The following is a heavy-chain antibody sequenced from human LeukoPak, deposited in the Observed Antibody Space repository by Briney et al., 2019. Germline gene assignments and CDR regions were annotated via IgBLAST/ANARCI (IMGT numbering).Heavy chain of an antibody. D-gene: IGHD3-10*01. CDR2: IYYSGST. J-gene: IGHJ6*02. CDR1: GGSISSSSYY. Sequence: SETLSLTCTVSGGSISSSSYYWGWIRQPPGKGLEWIGSIYYSGSTYYNPSLKSRVTISVDTSKNQFSLKLSSVTAADTAVYYCGVRSQDYYYGMDVWGQGTTVTVSS. V-gene: IGHV4-39*01. CDR3: GVRSQDYYYGMDV.